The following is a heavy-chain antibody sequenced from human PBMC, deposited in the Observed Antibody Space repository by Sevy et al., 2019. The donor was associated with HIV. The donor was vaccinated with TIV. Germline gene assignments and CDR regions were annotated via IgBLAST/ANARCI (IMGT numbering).Heavy chain of an antibody. CDR1: GGSISSGDYY. CDR3: ARANTVLPTYYYDSSKEDAFDI. J-gene: IGHJ3*02. V-gene: IGHV4-30-4*01. CDR2: IYYSGST. D-gene: IGHD3-22*01. Sequence: SETLSLTCTVSGGSISSGDYYWSWIRQPPGKGLEWIGYIYYSGSTYFNPSLKSRVTISVDTSKNQFSLKLSAVTAAYTAVYYCARANTVLPTYYYDSSKEDAFDIWGQGTMVTVSS.